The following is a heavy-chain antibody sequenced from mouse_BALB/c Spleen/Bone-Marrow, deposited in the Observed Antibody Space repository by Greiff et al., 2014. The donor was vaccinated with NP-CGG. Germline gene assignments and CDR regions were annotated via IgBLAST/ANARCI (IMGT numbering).Heavy chain of an antibody. Sequence: DVMLVESGGGLVQPGGSRKLSCAASGFTFSSFGMHWVRQAPEKGLEWVAYISNGGSTIYYADTVKGRFTISRDNPKNTLFLQMTSLRSEDTAMYYCARKGAMITHYYAMDYWGQGTSVTVSS. J-gene: IGHJ4*01. CDR3: ARKGAMITHYYAMDY. V-gene: IGHV5-17*02. D-gene: IGHD2-4*01. CDR2: ISNGGSTI. CDR1: GFTFSSFG.